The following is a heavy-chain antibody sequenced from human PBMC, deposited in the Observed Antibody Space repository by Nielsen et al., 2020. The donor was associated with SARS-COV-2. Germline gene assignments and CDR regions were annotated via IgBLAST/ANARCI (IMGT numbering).Heavy chain of an antibody. Sequence: GKSLKISCAASGFTFGDSIIHWVRQASGKGLEWVGRVRSKTNNYETAYAASVKGRFTISRDESKNMAYLQMTSLKTEDTAVYYCKHYYERDVWGQGTTVTVSS. CDR1: GFTFGDSI. CDR2: VRSKTNNYET. V-gene: IGHV3-73*01. J-gene: IGHJ6*02. CDR3: KHYYERDV.